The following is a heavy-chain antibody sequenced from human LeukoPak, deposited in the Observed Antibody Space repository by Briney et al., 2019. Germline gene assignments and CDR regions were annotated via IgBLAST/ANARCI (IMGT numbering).Heavy chain of an antibody. CDR2: VSYSGET. CDR3: ARGGMSTYYDSGGYYSY. Sequence: SETLSLTCTVSGGSVSGSSIVNYYWSWIRQPPGKGLEWIGYVSYSGETNFNPSLRSRVTMSVDTSKNHISLKLGSVNAADTAVYYCARGGMSTYYDSGGYYSYWGQGTLVTVSS. V-gene: IGHV4-61*03. J-gene: IGHJ4*02. D-gene: IGHD3-22*01. CDR1: GGSVSGSSIVNYY.